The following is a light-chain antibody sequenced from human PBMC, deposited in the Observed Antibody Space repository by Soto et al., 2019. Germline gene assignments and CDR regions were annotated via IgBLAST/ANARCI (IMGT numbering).Light chain of an antibody. J-gene: IGKJ3*01. CDR2: RAS. CDR3: QQYETYSGT. Sequence: DIQMTQSPSSLSASVGDRVTITCRASQIINTWLAWYQQDPGKAPKLLIYRASNLVNGVPSRFSGSGSGTECTLTISSLQPDDFSIYYCQQYETYSGTFGPGTKVDL. CDR1: QIINTW. V-gene: IGKV1-5*03.